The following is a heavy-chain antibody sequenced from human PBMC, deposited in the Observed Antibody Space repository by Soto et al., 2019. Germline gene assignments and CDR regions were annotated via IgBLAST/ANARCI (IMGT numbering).Heavy chain of an antibody. CDR2: ISSSSSYI. J-gene: IGHJ6*02. CDR1: GFTFSSYS. CDR3: ASVKHYGSGSYYPNSYGMDV. V-gene: IGHV3-21*01. D-gene: IGHD3-10*01. Sequence: GGSLRLSCAASGFTFSSYSMNWVRQAPGKXLEWVSSISSSSSYIYYADSVKGRFTISRDNAKNSLYLQMNSLRAEDTAVYYCASVKHYGSGSYYPNSYGMDVWGQGTTVTVSS.